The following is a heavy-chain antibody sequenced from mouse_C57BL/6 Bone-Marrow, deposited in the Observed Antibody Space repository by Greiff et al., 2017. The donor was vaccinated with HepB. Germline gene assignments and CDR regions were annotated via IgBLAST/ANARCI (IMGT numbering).Heavy chain of an antibody. D-gene: IGHD1-1*01. CDR3: ARQYYYGSSVWYFDV. CDR1: GFTFSSYG. Sequence: EVQLQESGGDLVKPGGSLKLSCAASGFTFSSYGMSWVRQTPDKRLEWVATISSGGSYTYYPDSVKGRFTISRDNAKNTLYLLMSSLKSEDTAMYYCARQYYYGSSVWYFDVWGTGTTVTVSS. V-gene: IGHV5-6*01. CDR2: ISSGGSYT. J-gene: IGHJ1*03.